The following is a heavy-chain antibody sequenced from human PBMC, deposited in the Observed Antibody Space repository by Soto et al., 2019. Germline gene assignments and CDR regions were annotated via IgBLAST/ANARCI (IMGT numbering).Heavy chain of an antibody. D-gene: IGHD4-17*01. CDR3: AKPDLNIDYGDYRY. V-gene: IGHV3-23*01. CDR2: ISGSGGST. CDR1: GFTFSSYA. Sequence: PGGSLRLSCAASGFTFSSYAMSWVRQAPGKGLEWVSAISGSGGSTYYADSVKGRFTISRDNSKNTLYLQMNSLRAEDTAVYYCAKPDLNIDYGDYRYWGQGTLVTVSS. J-gene: IGHJ4*02.